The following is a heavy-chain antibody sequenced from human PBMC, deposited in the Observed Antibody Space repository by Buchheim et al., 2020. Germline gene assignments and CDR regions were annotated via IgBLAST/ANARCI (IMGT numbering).Heavy chain of an antibody. Sequence: EVQLLESGGGLVQPGGSLRLSCAASGFTFSSYAMSWVRQAPGKGLEWASAITGSGAITYYADSVRGRFTISRDNSKNTLYLQMNSLRAEDTAVYFCAKRISGWYYVDYWGRGTL. V-gene: IGHV3-23*01. J-gene: IGHJ4*02. CDR3: AKRISGWYYVDY. CDR1: GFTFSSYA. CDR2: ITGSGAIT. D-gene: IGHD6-19*01.